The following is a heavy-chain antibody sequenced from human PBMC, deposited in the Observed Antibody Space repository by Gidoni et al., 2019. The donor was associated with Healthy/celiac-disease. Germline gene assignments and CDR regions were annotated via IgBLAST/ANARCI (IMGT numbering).Heavy chain of an antibody. CDR1: GFTVSSNY. D-gene: IGHD3-22*01. CDR2: IYSGGST. J-gene: IGHJ2*01. V-gene: IGHV3-66*01. CDR3: ARDYYELYFDL. Sequence: EVQLVESGGGWVQPGGSLRLSCAASGFTVSSNYMSWVRQAPGKGLECVSVIYSGGSTYYADSVKGIFTISRDNSKNTLYLQMNSLRAEDTAVYYCARDYYELYFDLWGRGTLVTVSS.